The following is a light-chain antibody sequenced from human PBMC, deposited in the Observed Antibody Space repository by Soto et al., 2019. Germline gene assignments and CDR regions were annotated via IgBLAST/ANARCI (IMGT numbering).Light chain of an antibody. Sequence: EIVLTQSPGTLSLSPGERATLSCRASQSVNNNYLAWYQQRPGQAPRLLIYGASSRATGSPDRFSGSGSGTDFTLTISRLEPEDFAVYYCQQYVSSPLTFGRGTKVDIK. CDR3: QQYVSSPLT. V-gene: IGKV3-20*01. J-gene: IGKJ1*01. CDR2: GAS. CDR1: QSVNNNY.